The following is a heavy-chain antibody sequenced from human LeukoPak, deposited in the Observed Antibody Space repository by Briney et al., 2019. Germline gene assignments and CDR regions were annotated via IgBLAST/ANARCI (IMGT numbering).Heavy chain of an antibody. J-gene: IGHJ6*01. CDR1: GFTVRSYA. Sequence: GGSLTRSSAASGFTVRSYAMGWVGQGPGKGREWVSAISGGDGSTYYADSVKGRFTISRDNSKNTLYLQMNSLKAKDTHEYPCARDKAWPVWELLLSDSMAVCGQGTTVTVHS. V-gene: IGHV3-23*01. CDR2: ISGGDGST. CDR3: ARDKAWPVWELLLSDSMAV. D-gene: IGHD1-26*01.